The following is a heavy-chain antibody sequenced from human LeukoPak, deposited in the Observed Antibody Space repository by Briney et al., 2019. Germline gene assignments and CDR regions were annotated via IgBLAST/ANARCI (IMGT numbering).Heavy chain of an antibody. CDR2: IKQDGSEK. V-gene: IGHV3-7*01. D-gene: IGHD6-19*01. Sequence: PGGSLRLSCAASGFTFSSYWMSWVRQAPGKGLEWVANIKQDGSEKYYVDSVKGRFTISRDNAKNSLYLQMNSLRAEDTAVYYCARDFSSGWYPNFDYWGQGTLVTVSS. CDR3: ARDFSSGWYPNFDY. CDR1: GFTFSSYW. J-gene: IGHJ4*02.